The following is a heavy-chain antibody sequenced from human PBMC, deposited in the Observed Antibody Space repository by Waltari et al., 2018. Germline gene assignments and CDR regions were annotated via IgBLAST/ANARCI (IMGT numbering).Heavy chain of an antibody. J-gene: IGHJ6*02. CDR3: ARARGLDV. V-gene: IGHV3-7*01. CDR2: INEDGSEK. Sequence: EVQLVESGGGLVQPGGPLRLSCAASGLTISSNWMTWVRQAPGKGLEWVANINEDGSEKYYVDSVKGRFTISRDNAKKSLYLQMDTLRVEDTAVYYCARARGLDVWGQGTTVTVSS. CDR1: GLTISSNW.